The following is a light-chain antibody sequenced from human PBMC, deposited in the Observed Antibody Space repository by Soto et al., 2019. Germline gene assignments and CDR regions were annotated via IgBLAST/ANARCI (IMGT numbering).Light chain of an antibody. CDR2: AAS. J-gene: IGKJ3*01. CDR3: EQANNFPFS. Sequence: DIQMTQSPSSVSASVGDRVTITCRASQGISSWLAWYQQKPGKAPKLLIYAASSLQSGVPPRFSWSGSGTDFTLTNSSLQPEDVANYYCEQANNFPFSFGPGTKVDNK. CDR1: QGISSW. V-gene: IGKV1D-12*01.